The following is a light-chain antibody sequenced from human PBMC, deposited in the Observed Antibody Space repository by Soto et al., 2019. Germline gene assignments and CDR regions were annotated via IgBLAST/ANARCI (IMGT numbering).Light chain of an antibody. CDR3: QQYNSSST. J-gene: IGKJ5*01. V-gene: IGKV3-20*01. Sequence: EIVLTQSPGTLSLSPGERATLSCRASQSVSSSYLAWYQQKPGQAPKFLIYGVSSRATGIPDRFSGSGSGTDFTLTISSMQPDDFATDSCQQYNSSSTFGQGTRLEIK. CDR2: GVS. CDR1: QSVSSSY.